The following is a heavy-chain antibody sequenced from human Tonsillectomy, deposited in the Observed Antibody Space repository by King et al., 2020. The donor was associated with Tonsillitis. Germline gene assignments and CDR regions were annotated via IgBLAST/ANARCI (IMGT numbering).Heavy chain of an antibody. CDR1: GFNLSDYY. D-gene: IGHD6-19*01. CDR3: ARDPFSSGWSDGFDV. V-gene: IGHV3-11*06. CDR2: ISSAATIYI. Sequence: VQLVESGGGLVKPGGSLRFSCAASGFNLSDYYMAWIRQVPGKGLEWVAYISSAATIYINYADSVKGRFTISRDDARRSLFLQMNSLSGEDTAVYYCARDPFSSGWSDGFDVWGQGTLVTVSS. J-gene: IGHJ3*01.